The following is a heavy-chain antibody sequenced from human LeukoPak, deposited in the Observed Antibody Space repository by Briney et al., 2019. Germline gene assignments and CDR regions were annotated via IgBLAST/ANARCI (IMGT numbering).Heavy chain of an antibody. CDR2: ISAYNGNT. Sequence: ASVKVSCKASGYTFTSYGISWVRQAPGQGLEWMGWISAYNGNTNYAQKLQDRVTMTTDTSTSTAYMELRSLRSDDTAVYYCARVATFAGSSGSYFAFWGQGTLVTVSS. D-gene: IGHD1-26*01. CDR1: GYTFTSYG. V-gene: IGHV1-18*01. J-gene: IGHJ4*02. CDR3: ARVATFAGSSGSYFAF.